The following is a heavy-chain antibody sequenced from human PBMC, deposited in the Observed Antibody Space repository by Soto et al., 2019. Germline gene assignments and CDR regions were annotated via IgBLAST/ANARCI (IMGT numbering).Heavy chain of an antibody. J-gene: IGHJ4*02. CDR3: AKDESAGYYYFDY. V-gene: IGHV3-23*01. Sequence: GGSLRLSCAASGFTFSNYAMSWVRQAPGKGLEWVSVISNNGGSTYYADSVKGRFTISRDNSKNTLYLQKNSLRAEDTAVYYCAKDESAGYYYFDYWGQGTLVTVSS. CDR2: ISNNGGST. CDR1: GFTFSNYA. D-gene: IGHD3-9*01.